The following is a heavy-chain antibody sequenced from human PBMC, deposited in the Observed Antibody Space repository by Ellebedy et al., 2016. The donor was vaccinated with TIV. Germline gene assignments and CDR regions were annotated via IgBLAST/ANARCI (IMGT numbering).Heavy chain of an antibody. CDR2: IKQDGSEK. Sequence: GGSLRLSCAASGFTFSRYWMSWVRQAPGKGLEWVASIKQDGSEKHYVDSVKGRFTISRDNAKNSLFLQMNSLRVEDTAVYYCARRASYGDYAVQVNPWFDPWGQGTLVTVSS. V-gene: IGHV3-7*01. J-gene: IGHJ5*02. D-gene: IGHD4-17*01. CDR1: GFTFSRYW. CDR3: ARRASYGDYAVQVNPWFDP.